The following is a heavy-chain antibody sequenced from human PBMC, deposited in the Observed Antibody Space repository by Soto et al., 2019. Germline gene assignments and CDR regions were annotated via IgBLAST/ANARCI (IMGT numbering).Heavy chain of an antibody. V-gene: IGHV1-46*01. Sequence: QVQLVQSGAEVKKPGASVKVSCKASGYTFTSYYMHWVRQAPGQGLEWMGIINPSGGSTSYAQKFQGRVTMTRDTSTSPGYMELSSLRSEDTAVYYWARASVKWELKRGYWGQGTLVTVSS. CDR2: INPSGGST. D-gene: IGHD1-26*01. J-gene: IGHJ4*02. CDR3: ARASVKWELKRGY. CDR1: GYTFTSYY.